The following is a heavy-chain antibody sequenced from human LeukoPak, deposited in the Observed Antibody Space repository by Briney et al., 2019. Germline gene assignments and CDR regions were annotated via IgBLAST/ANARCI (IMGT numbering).Heavy chain of an antibody. J-gene: IGHJ4*02. CDR1: GFTFSSYA. V-gene: IGHV3-23*01. D-gene: IGHD6-13*01. CDR3: AREGIYSSSVDY. CDR2: ISGSGGST. Sequence: QPGGSLRLSCAASGFTFSSYAMSWVRQAPGKGLEWVSAISGSGGSTYYADSVKGRFTISRDNSKNKLYLQMNSLRAEDTAVYYCAREGIYSSSVDYWGQGTLVTVSS.